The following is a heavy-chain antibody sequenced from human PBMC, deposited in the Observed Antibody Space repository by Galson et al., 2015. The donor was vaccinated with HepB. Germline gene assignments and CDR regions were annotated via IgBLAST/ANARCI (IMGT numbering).Heavy chain of an antibody. CDR1: GGTFSSYT. D-gene: IGHD2-2*01. J-gene: IGHJ4*02. CDR3: ARMEYQLLRGFDY. Sequence: SCKASGGTFSSYTISWVRQAPGQGLEWMGRIIPILGIANYAQKFQGRVTITADKSTSTAYMELSSLRSEDTAVYYCARMEYQLLRGFDYWGQGTLVTVSS. CDR2: IIPILGIA. V-gene: IGHV1-69*02.